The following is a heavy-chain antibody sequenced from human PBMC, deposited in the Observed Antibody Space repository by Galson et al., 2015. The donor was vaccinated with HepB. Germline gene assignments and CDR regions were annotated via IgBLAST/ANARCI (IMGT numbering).Heavy chain of an antibody. CDR1: GGSISSYY. V-gene: IGHV4-59*01. CDR3: ARGEGIVATTYYFDY. Sequence: SETLSLTCTVSGGSISSYYWSWIRQPPGKGLEWIGYIYYSGSTNYNPSLKSRVTISVDTSKNQFSLKLSSVTAADTAVYYCARGEGIVATTYYFDYWGQGTLVTVSS. CDR2: IYYSGST. D-gene: IGHD5-12*01. J-gene: IGHJ4*02.